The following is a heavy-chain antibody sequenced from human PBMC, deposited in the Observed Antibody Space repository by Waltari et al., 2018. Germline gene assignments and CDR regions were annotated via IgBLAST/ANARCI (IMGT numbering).Heavy chain of an antibody. CDR2: IRNSGRTI. CDR1: GFTFSSYE. V-gene: IGHV3-48*03. J-gene: IGHJ6*02. D-gene: IGHD3-3*01. Sequence: EVQLVESGGGLVQPGGSLSLSCDASGFTFSSYEMNLFRPPPGKWLHWVSYIRNSGRTIYYADTGKSRYTISRDNAKNQLDLQNNSLRAEDTAVYYCASRAGRGESGYLYYYYVMDVWGQGTSVTVS. CDR3: ASRAGRGESGYLYYYYVMDV.